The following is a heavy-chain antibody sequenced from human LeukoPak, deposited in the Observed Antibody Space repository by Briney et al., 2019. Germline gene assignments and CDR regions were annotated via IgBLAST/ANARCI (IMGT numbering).Heavy chain of an antibody. CDR1: GFTFSSYW. CDR2: IYSGGTT. J-gene: IGHJ6*03. V-gene: IGHV3-53*01. D-gene: IGHD2-21*02. CDR3: ARDLEYSFGDNYYYHMDV. Sequence: PGGSLRLSCAASGFTFSSYWMRWVRQAPGKGLEWVSVIYSGGTTYYADSVKGRFTISRDNSKNTVYLQMKSLRAEDTAVYYCARDLEYSFGDNYYYHMDVWGNGTTVIVSS.